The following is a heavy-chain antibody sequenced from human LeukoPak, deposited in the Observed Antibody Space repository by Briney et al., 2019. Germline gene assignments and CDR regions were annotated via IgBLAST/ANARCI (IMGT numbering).Heavy chain of an antibody. V-gene: IGHV5-51*01. CDR1: GYIFTSDW. CDR3: ARLSGRVVCSAGSCYIDS. Sequence: GESLKISCQGSGYIFTSDWIGWVRQMPGKGLEWMGIIYPGDSDTRYSPSFQGQVTISADKSVNTAYLQWSSLKASDTAMYYCARLSGRVVCSAGSCYIDSWGQGTLVTVSS. CDR2: IYPGDSDT. J-gene: IGHJ4*02. D-gene: IGHD2-15*01.